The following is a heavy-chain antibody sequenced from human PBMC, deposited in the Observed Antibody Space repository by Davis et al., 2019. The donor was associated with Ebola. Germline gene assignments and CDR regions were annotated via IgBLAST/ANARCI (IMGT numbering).Heavy chain of an antibody. Sequence: GGSLRLSCAASGFTFNTYGMHWVRQAPGKGLEWVAVIWYDGSNKYYADSVKGRFTISRDNSKNTLYLQMNSLRAEDTAVYYCARDRLALRFLEYAFDYWGQGTLVTVSS. CDR2: IWYDGSNK. D-gene: IGHD3-3*01. CDR3: ARDRLALRFLEYAFDY. CDR1: GFTFNTYG. J-gene: IGHJ4*02. V-gene: IGHV3-33*08.